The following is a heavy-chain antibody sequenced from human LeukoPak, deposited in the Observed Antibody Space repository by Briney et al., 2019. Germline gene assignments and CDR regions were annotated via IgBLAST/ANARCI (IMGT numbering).Heavy chain of an antibody. CDR1: GYSISSAFY. CDR2: IFHRGTT. D-gene: IGHD3-10*01. J-gene: IGHJ5*02. V-gene: IGHV4-38-2*02. Sequence: SETLSLTCSVSGYSISSAFYWGWIRVPPGEGLEWIGSIFHRGTTYYNSSLKSRVNISIDTSKNQFSLNLNSLTAEDTAMYYCVRDGYYGSGSPGWFGPWGPGTLVIVSA. CDR3: VRDGYYGSGSPGWFGP.